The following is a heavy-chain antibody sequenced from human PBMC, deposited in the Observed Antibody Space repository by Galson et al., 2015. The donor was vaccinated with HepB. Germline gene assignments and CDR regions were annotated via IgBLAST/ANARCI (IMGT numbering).Heavy chain of an antibody. J-gene: IGHJ6*02. V-gene: IGHV3-30*18. Sequence: SLRLSCAATGFTLSGYWMHWVRQAPGKGLEWVAVISYDGSNKYYADSVKGRFTISRDNSKNALYLQMNSLRAEDTAVYYCAKDHSNLGGMDVWGQGTTVTVSS. D-gene: IGHD6-13*01. CDR1: GFTLSGYW. CDR2: ISYDGSNK. CDR3: AKDHSNLGGMDV.